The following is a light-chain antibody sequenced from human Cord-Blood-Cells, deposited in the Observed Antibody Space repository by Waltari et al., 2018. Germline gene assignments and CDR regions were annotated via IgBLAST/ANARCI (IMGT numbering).Light chain of an antibody. Sequence: DIQMTQSPSSLSASVGDRVTITCRESQSLSIDLNWYQQKPGKAPKLLIYAASSLQSGVPSRFSGSGYGTDFTLNISSLQPEDVATYYCQQSYSTPYSFGQGTKLEIK. CDR3: QQSYSTPYS. CDR2: AAS. V-gene: IGKV1-39*01. J-gene: IGKJ2*03. CDR1: QSLSID.